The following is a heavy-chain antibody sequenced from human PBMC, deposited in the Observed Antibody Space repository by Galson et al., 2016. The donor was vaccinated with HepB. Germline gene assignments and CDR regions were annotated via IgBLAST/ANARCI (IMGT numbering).Heavy chain of an antibody. CDR2: ISVSGGST. V-gene: IGHV3-23*01. D-gene: IGHD2-8*01. Sequence: SLRLSCAASGFTFSNCAMRWVRQAPGKGLEWVSTISVSGGSTYYADSVKGRFTISGDNSKNTLFLQMNSLRAEDTAVYYCAKDLDHNGAFDIRGQGTMVTVSS. CDR3: AKDLDHNGAFDI. J-gene: IGHJ3*02. CDR1: GFTFSNCA.